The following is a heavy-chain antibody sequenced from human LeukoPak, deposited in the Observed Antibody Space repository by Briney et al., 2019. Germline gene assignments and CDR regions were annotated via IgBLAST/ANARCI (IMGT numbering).Heavy chain of an antibody. D-gene: IGHD1-26*01. CDR3: ASESGSYDDY. V-gene: IGHV3-30*03. Sequence: GGSLRLSCAVSGFTFSSYGMHWVSQAPGKGLEWVAVISYDGSNKYYADSVKGRFTISRDNSKNTLYLQMNSLRAEDTAVYYCASESGSYDDYWGQGTLVTVSS. CDR1: GFTFSSYG. CDR2: ISYDGSNK. J-gene: IGHJ4*02.